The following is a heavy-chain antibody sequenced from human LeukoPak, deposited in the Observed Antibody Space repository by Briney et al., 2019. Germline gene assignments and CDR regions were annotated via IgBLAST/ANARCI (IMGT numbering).Heavy chain of an antibody. J-gene: IGHJ6*03. CDR2: IYPSGNT. CDR3: ARDLSEYMDV. V-gene: IGHV4-4*07. CDR1: GGSFSSYF. Sequence: SETLSLTCSVSGGSFSSYFWSWVRQPAGKGLEWIGRIYPSGNTNYNPSLKSRVTLSVDTSKTQFSLRLSSVTAADTAVYYCARDLSEYMDVWGKGTTVTVSS. D-gene: IGHD1-14*01.